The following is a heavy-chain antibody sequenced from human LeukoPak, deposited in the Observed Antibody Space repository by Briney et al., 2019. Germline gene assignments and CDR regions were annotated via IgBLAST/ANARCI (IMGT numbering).Heavy chain of an antibody. V-gene: IGHV4-59*01. CDR3: ARVTAMAAAFDY. D-gene: IGHD5-18*01. CDR1: GGSISRYY. J-gene: IGHJ4*02. CDR2: IYYSGST. Sequence: SETLSLTCTVSGGSISRYYWSWIRQPPGKGLEWIGYIYYSGSTNYNPSLKSRVTISVDTSKNQFSLKLSSVTAADTAVYYCARVTAMAAAFDYWGQGTLVTVSS.